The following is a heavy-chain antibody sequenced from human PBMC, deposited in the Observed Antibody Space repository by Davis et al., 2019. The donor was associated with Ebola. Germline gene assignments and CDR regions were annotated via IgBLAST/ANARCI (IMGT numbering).Heavy chain of an antibody. CDR3: ARVAAWGYYYYGMDV. D-gene: IGHD2-15*01. J-gene: IGHJ6*04. CDR2: INPGNGNT. CDR1: GGTFSSYA. Sequence: AASVKVSCKASGGTFSSYAISWVRQAPGQRLEWMGWINPGNGNTKFSQRFQGRVTITRDTSASTAYMELSSLRSEDTAVYYCARVAAWGYYYYGMDVWGKGTTVTVSS. V-gene: IGHV1-3*01.